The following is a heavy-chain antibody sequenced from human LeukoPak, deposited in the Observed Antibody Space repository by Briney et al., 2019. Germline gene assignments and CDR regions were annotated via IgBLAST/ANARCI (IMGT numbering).Heavy chain of an antibody. CDR1: GFTFGTYT. D-gene: IGHD3-3*01. CDR3: AKDYDFWSGTPSFDY. Sequence: GGSLRLSCAASGFTFGTYTMNWVRQAPGKGLEWVSYITSSSSIMYYADSVKGRFTISRDNSKNTLYLQMNSLRAEDTAVYYCAKDYDFWSGTPSFDYWGQGTLVTVSS. J-gene: IGHJ4*02. V-gene: IGHV3-48*01. CDR2: ITSSSSIM.